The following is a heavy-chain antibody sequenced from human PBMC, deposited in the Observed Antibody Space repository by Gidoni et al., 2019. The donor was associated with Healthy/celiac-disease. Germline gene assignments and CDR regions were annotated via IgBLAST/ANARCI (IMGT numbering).Heavy chain of an antibody. Sequence: EVQLLASGVGLVQPGGSLRLLCAASGFTFSNYAMSWVRQAPGKGRERVSVISGSGEKKHYAESVMGRYKISRDNYKNMRYLQMNSMRAEDRAVYYCGKGWPRGDFDYWGQGTLVIVSP. CDR2: ISGSGEKK. J-gene: IGHJ4*02. D-gene: IGHD3-10*01. CDR1: GFTFSNYA. CDR3: GKGWPRGDFDY. V-gene: IGHV3-23*01.